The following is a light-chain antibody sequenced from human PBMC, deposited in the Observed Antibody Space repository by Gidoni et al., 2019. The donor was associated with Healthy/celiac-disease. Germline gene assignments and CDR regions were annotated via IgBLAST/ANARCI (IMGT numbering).Light chain of an antibody. Sequence: DIVMTQSPDSLAVSLGERATINCKSSQSVLYSSNNKNYLAWYQQKPGQPPKLLIDWASTRESGVPDRFSGSGSGTDFTLTISSLQAEDVAVYYCQQYYGTPFTFGPXTKVDIK. CDR1: QSVLYSSNNKNY. CDR3: QQYYGTPFT. J-gene: IGKJ3*01. V-gene: IGKV4-1*01. CDR2: WAS.